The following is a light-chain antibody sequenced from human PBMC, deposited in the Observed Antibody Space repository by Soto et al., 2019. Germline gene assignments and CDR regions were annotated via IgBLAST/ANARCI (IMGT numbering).Light chain of an antibody. CDR2: GNS. V-gene: IGLV1-40*01. J-gene: IGLJ3*02. CDR1: SSNIGAGYD. Sequence: QAVVTQPPSVSGAPGQRVTISCTGSSSNIGAGYDVHWYQQLPGTAPKLLIYGNSNRPSGVPDRFSGSKSGTSASLAITGLQAEDEADYYFQSYDSSLSALFGGGTQLTVL. CDR3: QSYDSSLSAL.